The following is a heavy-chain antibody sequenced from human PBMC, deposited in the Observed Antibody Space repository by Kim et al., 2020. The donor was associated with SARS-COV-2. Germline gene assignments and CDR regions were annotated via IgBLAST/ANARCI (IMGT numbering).Heavy chain of an antibody. D-gene: IGHD3-3*01. Sequence: SQTLSLTCAISGDRVSSNSAAWNWIRQSPSRGLEWLGRTYYRSKWYNDYAVSVKSRITINPDTSKNQFSLQLNSVTPEDTAVYYCARTELKYYDFWSGFPPGSEKFDYWGQGTLVTVSS. V-gene: IGHV6-1*01. CDR3: ARTELKYYDFWSGFPPGSEKFDY. CDR1: GDRVSSNSAA. J-gene: IGHJ4*02. CDR2: TYYRSKWYN.